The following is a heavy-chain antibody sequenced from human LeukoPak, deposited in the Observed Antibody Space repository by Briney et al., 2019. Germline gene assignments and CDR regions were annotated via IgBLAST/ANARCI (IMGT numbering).Heavy chain of an antibody. V-gene: IGHV4-59*08. D-gene: IGHD4-17*01. CDR1: GGSISSYY. CDR2: IYYSGST. CDR3: ARLGTATTIGSDC. J-gene: IGHJ4*02. Sequence: SETLSLTCTVSGGSISSYYWSWIRQPPGKGLEWIGYIYYSGSTNYNPSLKRRVTISVDTSKNQFSLKLSSVTAADTAVYFCARLGTATTIGSDCWGQGTLVTV.